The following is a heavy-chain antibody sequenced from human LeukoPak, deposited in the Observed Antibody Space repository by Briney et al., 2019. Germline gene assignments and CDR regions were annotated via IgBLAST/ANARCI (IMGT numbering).Heavy chain of an antibody. V-gene: IGHV3-11*06. CDR3: ARAPHYSNYGPYYYGMDV. J-gene: IGHJ6*02. D-gene: IGHD4-11*01. CDR1: GFTFSDYY. Sequence: GGCLRLSCAASGFTFSDYYMSWIRQAPGKGLEWFSYISSSSSYTNYADSVKGRFTISRDNAKNSLYLQMNSLRAEDTAVYYCARAPHYSNYGPYYYGMDVWGQGTTVTVSS. CDR2: ISSSSSYT.